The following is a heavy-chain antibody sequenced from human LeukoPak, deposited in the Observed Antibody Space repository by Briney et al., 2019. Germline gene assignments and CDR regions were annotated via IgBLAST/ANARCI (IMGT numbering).Heavy chain of an antibody. J-gene: IGHJ6*02. V-gene: IGHV3-21*04. CDR1: GFTFSSYS. D-gene: IGHD3-10*01. CDR2: ISSSSSYI. Sequence: GSLRLSCAASGFTFSSYSMNWVRQAPGKGLEWVSSISSSSSYIYYADSVKGRFTISRDNAKNSLYLQMNSLRAEDTALYHCARSHLGSGSYYNDGMDVWGQGTTVTVSS. CDR3: ARSHLGSGSYYNDGMDV.